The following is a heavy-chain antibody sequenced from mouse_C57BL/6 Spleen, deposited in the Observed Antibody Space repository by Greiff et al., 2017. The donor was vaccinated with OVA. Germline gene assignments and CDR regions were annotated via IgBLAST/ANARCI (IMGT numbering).Heavy chain of an antibody. Sequence: VQLQPSGAELMKPGASVKLSCKATGYTFTGYWIEWVKPRPGHGLEWIGEILPGSGSTNYNEQFKGKATFTADTSSNQAYMQLSSLTTEDSAIYYCARSRGNYGSSYEGDYYAMDYWGQGTSVTVSS. CDR1: GYTFTGYW. V-gene: IGHV1-9*01. CDR2: ILPGSGST. CDR3: ARSRGNYGSSYEGDYYAMDY. J-gene: IGHJ4*01. D-gene: IGHD1-1*01.